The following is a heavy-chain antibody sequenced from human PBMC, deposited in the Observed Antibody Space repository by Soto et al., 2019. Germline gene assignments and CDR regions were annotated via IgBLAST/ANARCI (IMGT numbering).Heavy chain of an antibody. D-gene: IGHD5-18*01. CDR3: TRGIQLWLDYFDY. CDR1: GFTFGDYA. CDR2: IRSKAYGGTT. J-gene: IGHJ4*02. Sequence: KTGGSLRLSCTASGFTFGDYAMSWFRQAPGKGLEWVGFIRSKAYGGTTEYAASVKGRFTISRDDSKSIAYLQMNSLKTEDTAVYYCTRGIQLWLDYFDYWGQGTLVTVSS. V-gene: IGHV3-49*05.